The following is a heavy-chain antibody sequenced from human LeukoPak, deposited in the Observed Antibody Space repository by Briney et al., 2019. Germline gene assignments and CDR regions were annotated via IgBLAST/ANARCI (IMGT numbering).Heavy chain of an antibody. J-gene: IGHJ6*03. CDR2: ISAYNGNT. CDR3: ARGNYYYYYMDV. Sequence: GASVKVSCKASGYTFTSYDINWVRQATGQGLEWMGWISAYNGNTNYAQKLQGRVTMTTDTSTSTAYMELRSLRSDDTAVYYCARGNYYYYYMDVWGKGTTVTISS. V-gene: IGHV1-18*01. CDR1: GYTFTSYD.